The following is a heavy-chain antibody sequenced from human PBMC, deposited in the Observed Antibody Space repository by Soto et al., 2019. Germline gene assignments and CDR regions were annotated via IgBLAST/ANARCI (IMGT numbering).Heavy chain of an antibody. CDR3: ARDLTVFGGLNGDSPMDV. Sequence: GGSLRLSCAGSGFSFSNHVMHWVRQAPGKGLEWVAVISYDGGNAYYAESVKGRFTVSRDNSKNTMYIEMSSVRGDDTVVYYCARDLTVFGGLNGDSPMDVWGQGTTVTVSS. CDR1: GFSFSNHV. J-gene: IGHJ6*02. D-gene: IGHD3-3*01. CDR2: ISYDGGNA. V-gene: IGHV3-30*03.